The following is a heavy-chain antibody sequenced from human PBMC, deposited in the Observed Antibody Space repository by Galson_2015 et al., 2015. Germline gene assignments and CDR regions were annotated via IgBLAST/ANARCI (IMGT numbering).Heavy chain of an antibody. D-gene: IGHD1-1*01. CDR2: IYHTGGT. CDR1: GYSISSGYY. CDR3: ARVGGIPLGSFDI. Sequence: SETLSLTCAVSGYSISSGYYWGWIRQPPGKGLEWIGSIYHTGGTYYNPSLKSRVTISVDTPKNQFSLKLYSVTAADTAVYYCARVGGIPLGSFDIWGQGTMVTVSS. J-gene: IGHJ3*02. V-gene: IGHV4-38-2*01.